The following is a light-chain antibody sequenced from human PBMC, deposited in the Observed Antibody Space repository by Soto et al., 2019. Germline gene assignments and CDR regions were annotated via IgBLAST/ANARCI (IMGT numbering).Light chain of an antibody. V-gene: IGLV2-23*01. CDR1: SSDVGGSKL. J-gene: IGLJ3*02. Sequence: QSALTQPASVSGSPGQSITISCTGTSSDVGGSKLVSWYQQHPGKAPKLLIYEGSQRPSGVSDRFSGSKSGNTASLTISGLQAEDEADYHCCSYAGSSTLVFGGGTKLTV. CDR2: EGS. CDR3: CSYAGSSTLV.